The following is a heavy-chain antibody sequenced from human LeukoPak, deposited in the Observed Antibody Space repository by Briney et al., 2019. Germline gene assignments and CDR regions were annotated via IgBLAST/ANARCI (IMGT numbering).Heavy chain of an antibody. D-gene: IGHD2-21*02. J-gene: IGHJ5*02. CDR3: ARGPLAYCGGDCYPHLFDP. CDR1: GFTFSSYW. V-gene: IGHV3-7*01. Sequence: GGSLRLSCAASGFTFSSYWMSWVRQAPGKGLEWVANIKQDGSEKYYVDSVKGRFTISRDNAKNSLYLQMNSLRAEDTAVYYCARGPLAYCGGDCYPHLFDPWGQGTLVTVTS. CDR2: IKQDGSEK.